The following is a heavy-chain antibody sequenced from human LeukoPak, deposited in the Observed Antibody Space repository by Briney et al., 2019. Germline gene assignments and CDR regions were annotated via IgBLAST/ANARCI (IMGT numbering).Heavy chain of an antibody. CDR3: ARSEINDYSRF. D-gene: IGHD4-11*01. V-gene: IGHV4-30-4*07. CDR1: GGSISSGGYS. CDR2: IYYSGST. J-gene: IGHJ4*02. Sequence: PSETLSLTCAVSGGSISSGGYSWSWIRQPPGKGLEWIGYIYYSGSTYDNPSLKSRVTMSVDTSKNQFSVKMRAVTAADTAVYYCARSEINDYSRFWGQGILVTVSS.